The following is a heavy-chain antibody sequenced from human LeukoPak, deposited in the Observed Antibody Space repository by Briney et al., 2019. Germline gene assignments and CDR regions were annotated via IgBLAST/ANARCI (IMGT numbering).Heavy chain of an antibody. Sequence: ASVKVSCKASGYTFTSYGISWVRQAHGQGLEWMGWISAYNGNTNYAQKFQGRVTMTTDTFTSTAYMELRSLRSDDTAVYYCARAKVVVPAAISIYYYYMDVWGKGTTVTVSS. CDR2: ISAYNGNT. CDR1: GYTFTSYG. CDR3: ARAKVVVPAAISIYYYYMDV. V-gene: IGHV1-18*01. D-gene: IGHD2-2*01. J-gene: IGHJ6*03.